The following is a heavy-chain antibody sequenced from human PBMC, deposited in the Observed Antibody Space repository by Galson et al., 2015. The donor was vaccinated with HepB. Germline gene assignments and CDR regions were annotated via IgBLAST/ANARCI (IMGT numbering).Heavy chain of an antibody. CDR2: INTNTGNP. D-gene: IGHD6-13*01. Sequence: SEKDSGKASGYAFTSYAMNWVRQAPGQGLEWMGWINTNTGNPTYAQGFTGRFVFSLDTSVSTAYLEISSLKAEDTAVYSCANPYSSSWPPVAAFDIWGQGTMVTVSS. CDR3: ANPYSSSWPPVAAFDI. V-gene: IGHV7-4-1*02. J-gene: IGHJ3*02. CDR1: GYAFTSYA.